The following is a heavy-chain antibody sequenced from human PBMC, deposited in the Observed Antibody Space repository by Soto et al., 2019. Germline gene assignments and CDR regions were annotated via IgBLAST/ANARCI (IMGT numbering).Heavy chain of an antibody. Sequence: EVQLLESGGGLVRPGGSLRLSCAASGFTFSNYAMNWVRQAPGKGLEWVSGISGSGDSTYYADSVKGRLTISRDNSKNTLHLQMNSLRAEDTAVYYCALGAYCYYYMDVWGKGTTVTVSS. CDR2: ISGSGDST. D-gene: IGHD3-16*01. CDR3: ALGAYCYYYMDV. CDR1: GFTFSNYA. V-gene: IGHV3-23*01. J-gene: IGHJ6*03.